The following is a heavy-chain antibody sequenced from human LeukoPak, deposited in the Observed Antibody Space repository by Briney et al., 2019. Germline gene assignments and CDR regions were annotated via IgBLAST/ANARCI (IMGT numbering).Heavy chain of an antibody. CDR3: ARDWAAAGPGYFDY. CDR2: IIPIFGTA. Sequence: SVKVSCKASGGTFSSYAISWVRQAPGQGLEWMGGIIPIFGTANYAQKFQGRVTITADESTSTAYMELSSLRSEDTAVYYCARDWAAAGPGYFDYWGQGTLVTVSS. CDR1: GGTFSSYA. V-gene: IGHV1-69*13. D-gene: IGHD6-13*01. J-gene: IGHJ4*02.